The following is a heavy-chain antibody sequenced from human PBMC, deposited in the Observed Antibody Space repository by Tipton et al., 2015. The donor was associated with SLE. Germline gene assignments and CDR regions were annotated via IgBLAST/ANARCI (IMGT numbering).Heavy chain of an antibody. J-gene: IGHJ3*02. Sequence: LRLSCTVSGGPISSYYWSWIRQPPGKGLEWIGYIYYSGSTNYNPSLKSRVTISVDTSKNQFSLKLSSVTAADTAVYYCARGALVQGVIPIVLDIWGQGTMVTVSS. CDR2: IYYSGST. CDR1: GGPISSYY. D-gene: IGHD3-10*01. V-gene: IGHV4-59*01. CDR3: ARGALVQGVIPIVLDI.